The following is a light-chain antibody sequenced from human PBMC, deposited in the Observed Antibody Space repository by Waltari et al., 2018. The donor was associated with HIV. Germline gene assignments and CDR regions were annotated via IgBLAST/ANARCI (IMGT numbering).Light chain of an antibody. CDR2: SNN. CDR3: AAWDDSLNGWV. J-gene: IGLJ3*02. CDR1: SSNIGSNT. V-gene: IGLV1-44*01. Sequence: QSVLTQPPSASGNPGQRVTISCSGSSSNIGSNTVTWYQQLPGTAPKLLIYSNNQRPSGVPDRFSGSKSGTSASLAISGLQSEDEADYYCAAWDDSLNGWVFGGGTKLTVL.